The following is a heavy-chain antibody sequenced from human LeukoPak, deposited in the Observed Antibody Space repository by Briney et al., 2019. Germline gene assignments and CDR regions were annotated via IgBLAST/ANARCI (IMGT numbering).Heavy chain of an antibody. J-gene: IGHJ4*02. CDR1: GFTFSSYG. D-gene: IGHD3-3*01. V-gene: IGHV3-30*02. CDR3: AKEIYDFWSGHYHNYFDY. Sequence: GGSLRLSCAASGFTFSSYGMHWVRQAPGKGLEWVAFMRYDGSNKYYADSVKGRFTISRDNSKNTLYLQMNSLRAEDTAVYYCAKEIYDFWSGHYHNYFDYWGQGTLVTVSS. CDR2: MRYDGSNK.